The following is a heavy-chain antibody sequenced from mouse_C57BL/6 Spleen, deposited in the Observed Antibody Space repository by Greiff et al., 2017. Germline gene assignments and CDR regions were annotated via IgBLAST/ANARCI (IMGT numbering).Heavy chain of an antibody. Sequence: QVQLQQPGTELVKPGASVTLSCKASGYTFTSYWMHWVKQRPGQGLEWIGNINPSNGGTNYNEKFKGKATLTVDKSSSTAYMQLSSLTSEDSAVYYCAKGGYYEYDVWFAYWGQGTLVTVSA. J-gene: IGHJ3*01. CDR2: INPSNGGT. V-gene: IGHV1-53*01. CDR1: GYTFTSYW. CDR3: AKGGYYEYDVWFAY. D-gene: IGHD2-4*01.